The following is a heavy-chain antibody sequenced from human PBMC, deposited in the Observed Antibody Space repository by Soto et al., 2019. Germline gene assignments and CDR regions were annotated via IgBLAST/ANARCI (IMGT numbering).Heavy chain of an antibody. CDR1: GFTFSSYA. Sequence: EVQLLESGGGLVQPGGSLRLSCAACGFTFSSYAMTWVRQAPGKGLEWVSVISDSDNATYYADSVKGRFTISRDNSKNTLYLQFNSLRAEDTAVYYCAKGVSSSAWSASDNWGQGTLVTVSS. V-gene: IGHV3-23*01. CDR3: AKGVSSSAWSASDN. CDR2: ISDSDNAT. J-gene: IGHJ4*02. D-gene: IGHD6-19*01.